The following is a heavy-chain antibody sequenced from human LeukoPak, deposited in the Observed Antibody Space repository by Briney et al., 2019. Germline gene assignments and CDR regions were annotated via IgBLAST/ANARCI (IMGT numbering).Heavy chain of an antibody. CDR2: ISKSSSYI. CDR1: GFTFNSYS. J-gene: IGHJ4*02. CDR3: ARDGGLGYCSSTSCPLGY. D-gene: IGHD2-2*01. Sequence: NTGGSLRLPCAASGFTFNSYSMICVRHAPGRGREWVSSISKSSSYIYYADSVKGRFTISRDNAKISLYLQMNSLRAEDTAVYYCARDGGLGYCSSTSCPLGYWGQGTLVTVSS. V-gene: IGHV3-21*01.